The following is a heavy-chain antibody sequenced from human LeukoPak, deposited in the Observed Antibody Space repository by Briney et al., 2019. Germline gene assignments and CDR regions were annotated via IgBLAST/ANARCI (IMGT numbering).Heavy chain of an antibody. CDR3: ARDHEERTFDY. J-gene: IGHJ4*02. CDR1: GGSFSGYY. CDR2: TYYSGST. V-gene: IGHV4-30-4*08. Sequence: SETLSLTXAVYGGSFSGYYWSWIRQPPGKGLEWIGYTYYSGSTYYNPSLKSRVTISVDTSKNQFSLKLSSVTAADTAVYYCARDHEERTFDYWGQGTLVTVSS. D-gene: IGHD1-1*01.